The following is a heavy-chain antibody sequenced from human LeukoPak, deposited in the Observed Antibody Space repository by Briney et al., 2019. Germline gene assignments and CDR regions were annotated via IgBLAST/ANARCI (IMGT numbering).Heavy chain of an antibody. CDR2: ISGSNGNT. CDR3: ARSGRGTYYYFDL. V-gene: IGHV1-18*01. J-gene: IGHJ4*02. CDR1: GYTFTSYG. Sequence: ASVKVSCTASGYTFTSYGISWVRQAPGQGLEWMGWISGSNGNTNYAQKFQGRVSMTADTSTSTAYMELRSLRSDDTAVYYCARSGRGTYYYFDLWGQGTLVTVSS. D-gene: IGHD1-26*01.